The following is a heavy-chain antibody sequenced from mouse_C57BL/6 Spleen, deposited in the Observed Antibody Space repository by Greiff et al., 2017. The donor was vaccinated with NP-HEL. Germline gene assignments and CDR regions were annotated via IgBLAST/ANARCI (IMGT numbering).Heavy chain of an antibody. Sequence: QVQLQQSGAELVRPGASVTLSCKASGYTFTDYEMHWVKQTPVHGLEWIGAIDPETGGTAYNQKFKGKAILTADKSSSTAYMELRSLTSEDSAVYYCTPYYSNLLDDWGQGTTLTVSS. D-gene: IGHD2-5*01. CDR1: GYTFTDYE. V-gene: IGHV1-15*01. CDR2: IDPETGGT. J-gene: IGHJ2*01. CDR3: TPYYSNLLDD.